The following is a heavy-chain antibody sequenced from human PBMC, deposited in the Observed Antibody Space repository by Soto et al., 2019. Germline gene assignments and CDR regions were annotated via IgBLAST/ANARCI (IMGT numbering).Heavy chain of an antibody. CDR2: INHSGST. V-gene: IGHV4-34*01. CDR1: GGSFSGYY. Sequence: SETLSLTCAVYGGSFSGYYWSWIRQPPGKGLEWIGEINHSGSTNYNPSLKSRVTISVDTSKNQFSLKLSSVTAADTAVYYCASRIAPAGKSYFDYWGQGTLVTVSS. J-gene: IGHJ4*02. D-gene: IGHD6-13*01. CDR3: ASRIAPAGKSYFDY.